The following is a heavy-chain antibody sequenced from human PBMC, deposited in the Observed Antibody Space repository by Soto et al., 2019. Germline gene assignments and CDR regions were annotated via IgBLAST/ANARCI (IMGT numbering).Heavy chain of an antibody. D-gene: IGHD3-10*01. CDR2: ISHDGNNK. V-gene: IGHV3-30*18. CDR1: GFTFSNYG. CDR3: AKASSHYGSGSYSTHAD. J-gene: IGHJ4*02. Sequence: QVQLVESGGGVVQPGRSLRLSCAAYGFTFSNYGMHWVRQAPGRGLEWVAVISHDGNNKYYADSVKGRFTISRDNSKNSLSLHMSRLRPAYTAAYYCAKASSHYGSGSYSTHADWGLGTLVTVSS.